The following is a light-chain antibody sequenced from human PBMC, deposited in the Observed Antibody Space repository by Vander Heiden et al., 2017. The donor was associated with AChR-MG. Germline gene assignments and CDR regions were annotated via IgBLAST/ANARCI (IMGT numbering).Light chain of an antibody. J-gene: IGKJ2*01. CDR1: QSITTNY. CDR3: QQYGLSPPYT. V-gene: IGKV3-20*01. CDR2: DIS. Sequence: IVLTQSPGTLSLSPGETATLSCRASQSITTNYLAWYQQKPGQAPRLLIYDISTTASGIPDKFSGSASGTDFTLTISRLEPEDSAVYHCQQYGLSPPYTFGQWTKLEIK.